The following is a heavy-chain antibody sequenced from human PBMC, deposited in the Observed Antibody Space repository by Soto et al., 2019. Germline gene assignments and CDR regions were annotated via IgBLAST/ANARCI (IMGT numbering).Heavy chain of an antibody. Sequence: EVQLVESGGGLVQPGGSLRLSCAASGFTFSSYWMHWVRQAPGKGLVWVSRINTDESSTTYADSVKGRFTISRDNAKNTLYVQMNSLRAGDTAVYYCARRGRVTGLAYWGQGTLVTVSS. D-gene: IGHD1-20*01. CDR1: GFTFSSYW. CDR3: ARRGRVTGLAY. V-gene: IGHV3-74*01. CDR2: INTDESST. J-gene: IGHJ4*02.